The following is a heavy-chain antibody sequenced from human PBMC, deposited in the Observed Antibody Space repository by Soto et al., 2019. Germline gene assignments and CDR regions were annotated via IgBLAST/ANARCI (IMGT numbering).Heavy chain of an antibody. D-gene: IGHD1-26*01. J-gene: IGHJ3*02. CDR2: INHSGST. Sequence: SETLSLTCAVYGGSFSGYYWSWIRQPPGKGLEWIGEINHSGSTNYNPSLKSRVTISVDTSKNQFSLKLSSVTAADTAVYYCARSRTWELRHDAFAIWGQGTMVTVSS. CDR3: ARSRTWELRHDAFAI. V-gene: IGHV4-34*01. CDR1: GGSFSGYY.